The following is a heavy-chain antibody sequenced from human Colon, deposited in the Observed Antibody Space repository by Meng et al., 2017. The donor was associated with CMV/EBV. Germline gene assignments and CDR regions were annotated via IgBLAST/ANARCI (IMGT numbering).Heavy chain of an antibody. CDR2: ISPSSTI. D-gene: IGHD2-21*01. CDR3: ARSLRYCGECVTH. CDR1: GFVFSDYY. V-gene: IGHV3-69-1*02. J-gene: IGHJ4*01. Sequence: GGSLRLSCAASGFVFSDYYMAWIRQAPGKGLEWLSYISPSSTIHIADSVRGRFTISRDNAKNSVDLFLNNLRLEDTAVYYCARSLRYCGECVTHWGQGTEVTVSS.